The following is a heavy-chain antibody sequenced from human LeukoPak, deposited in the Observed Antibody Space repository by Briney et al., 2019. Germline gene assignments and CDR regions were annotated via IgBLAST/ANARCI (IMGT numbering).Heavy chain of an antibody. J-gene: IGHJ6*03. V-gene: IGHV1-18*01. Sequence: ASVKVSCKASGYTFRMYGINWVRQAPGQGLEWMGWISDYNGNTHYAQKFQGRVTMTTDTATSTAYMELRSLRSDDTAVYYCARVPYLVPAAPDDYYYYYYMDVWGKGTTVTVSS. CDR1: GYTFRMYG. D-gene: IGHD2-2*01. CDR2: ISDYNGNT. CDR3: ARVPYLVPAAPDDYYYYYYMDV.